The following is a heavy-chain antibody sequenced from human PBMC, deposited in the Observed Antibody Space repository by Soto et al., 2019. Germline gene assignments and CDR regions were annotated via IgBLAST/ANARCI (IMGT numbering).Heavy chain of an antibody. CDR2: IYYSGST. CDR3: AYGGNSPYYFEY. CDR1: GGSISSGGYY. Sequence: PSETLSLTCTVSGGSISSGGYYWSWIRQHPGKGLEWIGYIYYSGSTYYNPSLKSRVTISVDTSKNQFSLKLSSVTAADTAVYYCAYGGNSPYYFEYWGQGTLVTVSS. V-gene: IGHV4-31*03. J-gene: IGHJ4*02. D-gene: IGHD4-17*01.